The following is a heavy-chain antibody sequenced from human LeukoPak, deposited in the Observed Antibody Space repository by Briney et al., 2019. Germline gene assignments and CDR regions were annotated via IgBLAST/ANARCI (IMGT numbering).Heavy chain of an antibody. J-gene: IGHJ4*02. CDR3: ARGRGYYDTSGYYLRDY. V-gene: IGHV1-8*01. Sequence: ASVKVSCKTSGYTFTSYDINWVRQATGQGLEWMGWMNPNSGNTVYIQKFDGRVTMTRNTSIRTAYMELSNLRSEDTAVYYCARGRGYYDTSGYYLRDYWGQGTLVTVSS. CDR2: MNPNSGNT. D-gene: IGHD3-22*01. CDR1: GYTFTSYD.